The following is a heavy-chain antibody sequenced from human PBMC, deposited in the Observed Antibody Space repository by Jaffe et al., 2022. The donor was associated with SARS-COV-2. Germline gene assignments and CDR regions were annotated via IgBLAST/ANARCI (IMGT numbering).Heavy chain of an antibody. V-gene: IGHV3-30*04. CDR3: ARAGYWITPFLGLSYYYYYMDV. CDR1: GFTFSSYA. Sequence: QVQLVESGGGVVQPGRSLRLSCAASGFTFSSYAMHWVRQAPGKGLEWVAVISYDGSNKYYADSVKGRFTISRDNSKNTLYLQMNSLRAEDTAVYYCARAGYWITPFLGLSYYYYYMDVWGKGTTVTVSS. J-gene: IGHJ6*03. CDR2: ISYDGSNK. D-gene: IGHD6-13*01.